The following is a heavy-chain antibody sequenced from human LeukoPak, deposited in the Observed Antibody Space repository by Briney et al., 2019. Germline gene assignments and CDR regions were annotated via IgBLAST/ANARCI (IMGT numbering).Heavy chain of an antibody. CDR3: ARNYGDYAGDY. CDR2: IYPGDSDT. Sequence: GESLKISCQGSGYSFSTYWITWVRQMPGKGLEWMGIIYPGDSDTRYSPSFQGQVTMSADKSINTAYLQWSSLKASDTAMYYCARNYGDYAGDYWGQGTLVTVSS. CDR1: GYSFSTYW. V-gene: IGHV5-51*01. J-gene: IGHJ4*02. D-gene: IGHD4-17*01.